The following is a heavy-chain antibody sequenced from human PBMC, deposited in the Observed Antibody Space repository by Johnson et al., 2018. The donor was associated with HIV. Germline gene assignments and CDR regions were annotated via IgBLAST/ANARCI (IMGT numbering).Heavy chain of an antibody. CDR1: GFTFSSYV. V-gene: IGHV3-30*03. D-gene: IGHD7-27*01. J-gene: IGHJ3*02. CDR3: ARSWGNDAFDI. Sequence: QVQLMESGGGVVQPGRSLRLSCAASGFTFSSYVMYWVRQAPGKGLEWVAVISYDGSNKYYADSVKGRFTISRDNSKNTLYMQMNSLRAEDTAAHYCARSWGNDAFDIWGQGTMVTVSS. CDR2: ISYDGSNK.